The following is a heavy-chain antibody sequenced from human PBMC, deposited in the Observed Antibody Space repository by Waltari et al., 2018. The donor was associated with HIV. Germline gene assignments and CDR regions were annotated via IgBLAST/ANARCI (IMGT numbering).Heavy chain of an antibody. J-gene: IGHJ3*02. D-gene: IGHD3-10*01. V-gene: IGHV1-46*01. Sequence: QVQLVQSGAEVKKPGASVKVSCKASGYTFTSYYMHWVRQAPGQGLEWMGIINPSGGSTSYAQKFQGRVTMTRDTSTSTVYMELSSLRSEDTAVYYCARGYRPGKPYDAFDIWGQGTMVTVSS. CDR3: ARGYRPGKPYDAFDI. CDR1: GYTFTSYY. CDR2: INPSGGST.